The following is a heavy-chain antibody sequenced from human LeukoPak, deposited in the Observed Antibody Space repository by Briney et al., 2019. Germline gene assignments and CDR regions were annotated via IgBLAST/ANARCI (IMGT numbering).Heavy chain of an antibody. V-gene: IGHV3-7*01. CDR3: AELGITMIGGV. J-gene: IGHJ6*04. Sequence: PGGSLRLPCAASGLTFSSYWMSWVRQAPGKGLEWVANIKQDGSEKYYVDSVKGRFTISRDNAKNSLYLQMNSLRAEDTAVYYCAELGITMIGGVWGKGTTVTISS. D-gene: IGHD3-10*02. CDR1: GLTFSSYW. CDR2: IKQDGSEK.